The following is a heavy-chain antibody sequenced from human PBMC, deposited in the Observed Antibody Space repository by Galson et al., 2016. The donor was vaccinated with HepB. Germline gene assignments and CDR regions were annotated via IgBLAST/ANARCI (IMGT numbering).Heavy chain of an antibody. J-gene: IGHJ4*02. CDR1: GSTFSNYI. D-gene: IGHD5-24*01. V-gene: IGHV1-69*13. Sequence: SVKVSCKASGSTFSNYIISWVRQAPGQGLEWMGGIIPMFGTANYAQKFQDRVTITADESTSTAYMELSTLRSEDTAVYYCARSREMAIINFILHYWGQGTLVTVSS. CDR3: ARSREMAIINFILHY. CDR2: IIPMFGTA.